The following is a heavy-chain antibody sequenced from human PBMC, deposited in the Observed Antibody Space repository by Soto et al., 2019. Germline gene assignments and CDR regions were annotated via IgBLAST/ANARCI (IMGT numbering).Heavy chain of an antibody. CDR2: ISSSTI. D-gene: IGHD6-13*01. CDR3: AGQGGSRLNWFDP. CDR1: GFTFSTYS. V-gene: IGHV3-48*01. J-gene: IGHJ5*02. Sequence: GGSLRHSCAASGFTFSTYSMNWVRQAPGKGLEWVSYISSSTIYYADSVKGRFTISRDNAKNSLYLQMNSLRAEDTAVYYCAGQGGSRLNWFDPWSQGTLVTVSS.